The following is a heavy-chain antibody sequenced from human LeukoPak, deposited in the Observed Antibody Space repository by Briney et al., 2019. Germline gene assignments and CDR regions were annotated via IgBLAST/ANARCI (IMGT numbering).Heavy chain of an antibody. CDR1: GFTFSSYE. CDR3: ARDVWGGYSYGTYYYYYYMDV. CDR2: ISSSGSTI. D-gene: IGHD5-18*01. Sequence: GGSLRLSCAASGFTFSSYEMNWVRQAPGKGLEWVSYISSSGSTIYYADSVKGRFTISRDNAKNSLYLQMNSLRAEDTAVYYCARDVWGGYSYGTYYYYYYMDVWGKGTTVTVSS. V-gene: IGHV3-48*03. J-gene: IGHJ6*03.